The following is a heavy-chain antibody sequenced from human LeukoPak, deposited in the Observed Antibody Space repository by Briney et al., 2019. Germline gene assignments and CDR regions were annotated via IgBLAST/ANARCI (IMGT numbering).Heavy chain of an antibody. D-gene: IGHD3-16*01. J-gene: IGHJ5*02. CDR1: GGSISSGSYY. V-gene: IGHV4-61*02. CDR2: IYTSGST. Sequence: SQTLSLTCTVSGGSISSGSYYWSWIRQPAGKGLEWIGRIYTSGSTNYNPSLKSRVTISVDKSKNQFSLKLSSVTAADTAVYYCARNPVMDGGRTPWFDPWGQGTLVTVSS. CDR3: ARNPVMDGGRTPWFDP.